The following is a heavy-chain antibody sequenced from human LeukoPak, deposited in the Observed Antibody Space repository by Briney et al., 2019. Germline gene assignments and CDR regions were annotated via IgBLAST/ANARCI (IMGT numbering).Heavy chain of an antibody. CDR3: AGDLTSGSRSAFGY. CDR1: GFTFSSYS. J-gene: IGHJ4*02. Sequence: GGSLRLSCAASGFTFSSYSMNWVRQAPGKGLEWVSSISSSSSYIYYADSVKGRFTISRDNAKNSLYLQMNSLRAEDTAVYYCAGDLTSGSRSAFGYWGQGTLVTVSS. CDR2: ISSSSSYI. D-gene: IGHD6-6*01. V-gene: IGHV3-21*01.